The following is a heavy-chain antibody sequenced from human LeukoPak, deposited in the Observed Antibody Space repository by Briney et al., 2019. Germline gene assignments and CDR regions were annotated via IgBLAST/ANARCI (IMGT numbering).Heavy chain of an antibody. CDR1: GASISSGGYY. D-gene: IGHD4/OR15-4a*01. Sequence: SETLSLTCTVSGASISSGGYYWTWIRQHPGNGLEWIGYIHYSGSTYYNPSLKSLKSRVTISVDTSKSQFSLKLSSVTAADTAVYYCARDAKREFLDYWGQGTLVIVSS. J-gene: IGHJ4*02. CDR3: ARDAKREFLDY. CDR2: IHYSGST. V-gene: IGHV4-31*03.